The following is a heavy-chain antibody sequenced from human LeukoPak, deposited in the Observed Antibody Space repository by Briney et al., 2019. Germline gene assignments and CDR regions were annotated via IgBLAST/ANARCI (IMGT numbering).Heavy chain of an antibody. CDR3: TRVIRGDYGGKGDFDY. D-gene: IGHD4-23*01. CDR1: GFTFGDYA. J-gene: IGHJ4*02. V-gene: IGHV3-49*04. CDR2: IRSKAYGGTT. Sequence: GGSLRLSCTASGFTFGDYAMSWVRQAPGKGLEWVGFIRSKAYGGTTEYAASVKGRFTISRDDSKSIAYLQMNSLKTEDTAVYYCTRVIRGDYGGKGDFDYWGQGTLVTVSS.